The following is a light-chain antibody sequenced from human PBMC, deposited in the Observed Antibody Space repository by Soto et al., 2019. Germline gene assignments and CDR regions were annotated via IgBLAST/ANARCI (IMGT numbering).Light chain of an antibody. Sequence: SVLTQPASVSGSPGQSITISCTGTSSDVGSYNLVSWYQQHPGKAPKLMIYGVSKRPSGVSNRFSGSKSGNTASLTISGLLAEDEADYYCCSYAGSSTFYVFGTGTKVTVL. CDR2: GVS. V-gene: IGLV2-23*02. CDR1: SSDVGSYNL. CDR3: CSYAGSSTFYV. J-gene: IGLJ1*01.